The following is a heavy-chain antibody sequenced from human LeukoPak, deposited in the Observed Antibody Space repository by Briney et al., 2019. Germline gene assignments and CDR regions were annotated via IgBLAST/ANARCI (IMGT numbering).Heavy chain of an antibody. Sequence: GASVKVSCKASGYTFTSYGISWVRQAPGQGLEWMGWISAYNGDTNYAQKLQGRVTMTTDTSTSTAYMELRSLRSDDTAVYYCARGGHVTTPERRGFVDYWGQGTLVTVSS. V-gene: IGHV1-18*01. CDR3: ARGGHVTTPERRGFVDY. J-gene: IGHJ4*02. CDR1: GYTFTSYG. D-gene: IGHD4-17*01. CDR2: ISAYNGDT.